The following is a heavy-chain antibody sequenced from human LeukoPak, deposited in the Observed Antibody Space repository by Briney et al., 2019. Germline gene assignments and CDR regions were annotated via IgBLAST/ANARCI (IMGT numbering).Heavy chain of an antibody. D-gene: IGHD1-26*01. CDR1: GYSISSGCY. CDR2: IYHSGST. Sequence: TSSETLSLTCTVSGYSISSGCYWGWSRQPPGEGLEWIGSIYHSGSTYYNPSLKSRVTISVDTSKNQFSLKLSSVTAADTAVYYCARHPLRSEAYFDYWGQGTLVTVSS. V-gene: IGHV4-38-2*02. CDR3: ARHPLRSEAYFDY. J-gene: IGHJ4*02.